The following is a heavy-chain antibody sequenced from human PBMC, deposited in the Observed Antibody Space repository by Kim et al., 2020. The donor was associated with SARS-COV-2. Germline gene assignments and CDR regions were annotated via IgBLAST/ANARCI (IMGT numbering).Heavy chain of an antibody. D-gene: IGHD3-10*01. Sequence: GGSLRLSCAASGFTFSSYGMHWVRQAPGKGLEWVAVIWYDGSNKYYADSVKGRFTISRDNSKNTLYLQMNSLRAEDTAVYYCARGLRFGEFIEGYNWFDPWGQGTLVTVSS. J-gene: IGHJ5*02. CDR1: GFTFSSYG. V-gene: IGHV3-33*01. CDR3: ARGLRFGEFIEGYNWFDP. CDR2: IWYDGSNK.